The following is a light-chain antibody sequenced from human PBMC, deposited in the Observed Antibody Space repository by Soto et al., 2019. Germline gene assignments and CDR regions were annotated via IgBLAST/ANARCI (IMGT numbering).Light chain of an antibody. J-gene: IGKJ2*01. CDR3: RQYGGSPMYT. Sequence: EIVLTQSPGTLSLSPGERATLSCRASQSVRDSRLAWYQQKPGQGPRLLIYGASSRVTGIPDRFSGSGSGTDFTLAITRLEPEDFAVDYCRQYGGSPMYTVGQGTKLEVK. CDR1: QSVRDSR. CDR2: GAS. V-gene: IGKV3-20*01.